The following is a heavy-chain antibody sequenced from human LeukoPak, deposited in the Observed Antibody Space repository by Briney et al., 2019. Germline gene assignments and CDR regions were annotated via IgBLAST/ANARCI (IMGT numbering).Heavy chain of an antibody. J-gene: IGHJ6*03. CDR2: ISISSSPI. CDR1: GFTFSNYE. Sequence: PGGSLRLSCTASGFTFSNYEMDWVRQAPGKGLEWISYISISSSPIYYADSVKGRFTISRDNSKNTLYLQMNSLRAEDTAVYYCAKDSTPDYHGSGSYGPGYMDVWGKGTTVTVSS. CDR3: AKDSTPDYHGSGSYGPGYMDV. D-gene: IGHD3-10*01. V-gene: IGHV3-48*03.